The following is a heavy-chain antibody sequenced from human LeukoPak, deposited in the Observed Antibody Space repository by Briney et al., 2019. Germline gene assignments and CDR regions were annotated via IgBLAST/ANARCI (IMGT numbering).Heavy chain of an antibody. J-gene: IGHJ4*02. CDR2: INPSGGST. V-gene: IGHV1-46*01. D-gene: IGHD2-2*01. Sequence: ASVKVSCKASGYSFTNYYMHWVRQAPGQGLEWMEVINPSGGSTSYAQKFHGRVTMTRDTFTSTVYMELSSLRSEDTAVYYCARYCSSTSCYEEIFDYWGQGTLVTVSS. CDR1: GYSFTNYY. CDR3: ARYCSSTSCYEEIFDY.